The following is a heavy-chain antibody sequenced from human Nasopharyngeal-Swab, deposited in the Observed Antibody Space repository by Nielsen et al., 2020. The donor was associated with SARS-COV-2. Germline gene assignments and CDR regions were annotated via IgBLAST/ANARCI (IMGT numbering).Heavy chain of an antibody. V-gene: IGHV1-58*01. D-gene: IGHD3-3*01. CDR1: GFTFTSSA. J-gene: IGHJ6*03. CDR2: IVVGSGNT. CDR3: ARAKYELRFLEESNYNSFYMDV. Sequence: SVKVSCKASGFTFTSSAVQWVRQARGQRLEWIGWIVVGSGNTNYAQKFQERVTITRDMSTSTAYMELSSLRSEDTAVYFCARAKYELRFLEESNYNSFYMDVWGEGTSVTVSS.